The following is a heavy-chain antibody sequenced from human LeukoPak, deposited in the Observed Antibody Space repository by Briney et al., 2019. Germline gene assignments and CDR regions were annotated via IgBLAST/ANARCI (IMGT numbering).Heavy chain of an antibody. V-gene: IGHV1-2*02. CDR2: INPNSGGT. Sequence: ASVKVSCKASGYTFTGYYMHWVRQAPGQGLEWMGWINPNSGGTNYAQKFQGRVTMTRDTSISTAYMELSRLRSDDTAVYYCAREGGYCSSTSCRNWFDPWGQGTLVTVSS. CDR3: AREGGYCSSTSCRNWFDP. CDR1: GYTFTGYY. D-gene: IGHD2-2*01. J-gene: IGHJ5*02.